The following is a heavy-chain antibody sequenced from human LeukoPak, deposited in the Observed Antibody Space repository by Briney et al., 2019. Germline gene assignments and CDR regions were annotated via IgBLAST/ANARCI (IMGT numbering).Heavy chain of an antibody. CDR3: TTEGAQSEVDYGAQADLDY. J-gene: IGHJ4*02. V-gene: IGHV3-15*01. CDR2: IKSKTDGGTT. D-gene: IGHD4-17*01. Sequence: PGGSLRLSCAASGFTFSNAWMSWVRQAPGKGLEWVGRIKSKTDGGTTDYAAPVKGRFTISRDDSKNTLYLQMNSLKTEDTAVYYCTTEGAQSEVDYGAQADLDYWGQGTLVTVSS. CDR1: GFTFSNAW.